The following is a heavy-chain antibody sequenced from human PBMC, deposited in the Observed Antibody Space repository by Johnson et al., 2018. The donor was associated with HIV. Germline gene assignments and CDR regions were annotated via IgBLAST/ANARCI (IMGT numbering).Heavy chain of an antibody. CDR2: ITRSGRTT. J-gene: IGHJ3*02. D-gene: IGHD4-17*01. V-gene: IGHV3-11*04. Sequence: QEKLVESGGGLVKPGGSLRLSCAASGFTFSDYYMRWIRQAPGKGLEWGSYITRSGRTTYYADSVKGRFTISRDNSKNTLYLQINSLRAEATAVYYCARVSSSVTTARYGAFDIWGQGTMVIVSS. CDR3: ARVSSSVTTARYGAFDI. CDR1: GFTFSDYY.